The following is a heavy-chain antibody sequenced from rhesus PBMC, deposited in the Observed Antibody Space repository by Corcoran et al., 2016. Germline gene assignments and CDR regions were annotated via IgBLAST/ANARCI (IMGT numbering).Heavy chain of an antibody. Sequence: QVQLQESGPGLVKPSETLSLTCAVSGGSISSGYYYCSWIRQPPGKGRYWIGYITYSGSTSYNPALNSRVIISRDTSKNQFYLKLSSVTAADTAVYYCARSNSGSYSVIDYWGQGVLVTVSS. V-gene: IGHV4-122*02. CDR2: ITYSGST. J-gene: IGHJ4*01. CDR3: ARSNSGSYSVIDY. CDR1: GGSISSGYYY. D-gene: IGHD3-16*01.